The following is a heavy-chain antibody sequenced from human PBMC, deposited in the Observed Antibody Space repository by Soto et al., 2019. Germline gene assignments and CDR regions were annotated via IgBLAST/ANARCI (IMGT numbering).Heavy chain of an antibody. CDR3: TRPYYYDSNGYYY. CDR2: IKSKTDGETT. J-gene: IGHJ4*02. V-gene: IGHV3-15*07. D-gene: IGHD3-22*01. Sequence: VQLVESGGGLVKPGGSLRLSCAASGFTFSNAWMNWVRQAPGKGLEWVGRIKSKTDGETTDYAAPVKGRFTISRDDSKTTLYLQMTSLKLEDTAVYYCTRPYYYDSNGYYYWGQGTLVTVSS. CDR1: GFTFSNAW.